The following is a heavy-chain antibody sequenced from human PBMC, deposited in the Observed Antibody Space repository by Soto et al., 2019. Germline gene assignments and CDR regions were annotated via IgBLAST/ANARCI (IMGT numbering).Heavy chain of an antibody. V-gene: IGHV3-23*01. J-gene: IGHJ6*02. CDR1: GFTFSSYA. D-gene: IGHD3-3*01. CDR2: ISGSGGST. CDR3: ARVIFWSGYPPVYYYGMDV. Sequence: EVQLLESGGGLVQPGGSLRLSCAASGFTFSSYAMSWVRQAPGKGLEWVSAISGSGGSTYYADSVKGRFTISRDNSKNTLYLQMNSLRAEDTAVYYCARVIFWSGYPPVYYYGMDVWGQGTTVTVSS.